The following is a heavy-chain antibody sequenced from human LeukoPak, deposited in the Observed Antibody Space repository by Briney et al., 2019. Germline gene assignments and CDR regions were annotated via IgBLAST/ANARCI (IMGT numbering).Heavy chain of an antibody. Sequence: GGSLRLSCAASGFTFSSYGMHWVRQAPGKGLEWVTFIRYDGSNKFYTDSVKGRFTISRDNSKHTLYLQMDSLRAEDTAVYYCAKNRGYGDYYFDYWGQGTLVTVSS. CDR2: IRYDGSNK. CDR3: AKNRGYGDYYFDY. D-gene: IGHD4-17*01. J-gene: IGHJ4*02. CDR1: GFTFSSYG. V-gene: IGHV3-30*02.